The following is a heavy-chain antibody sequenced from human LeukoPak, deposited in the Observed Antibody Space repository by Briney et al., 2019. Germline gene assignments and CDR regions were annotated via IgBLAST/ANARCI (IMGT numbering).Heavy chain of an antibody. CDR3: ARGYFDWAYFDY. CDR1: GGSISSYY. J-gene: IGHJ4*02. CDR2: IYYSGST. Sequence: SETLSLTCTVSGGSISSYYWSWIRQPPGKGLEWIGYIYYSGSTNYNPSLKSRVTISVDTSKNQFSLKLSSVTAADTAVYYCARGYFDWAYFDYWGQRTLVTVSS. D-gene: IGHD3-9*01. V-gene: IGHV4-59*01.